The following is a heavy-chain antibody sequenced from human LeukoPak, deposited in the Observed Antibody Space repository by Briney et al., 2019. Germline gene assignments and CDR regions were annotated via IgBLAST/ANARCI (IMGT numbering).Heavy chain of an antibody. Sequence: SETLSLTCTVSGGSISSYYWSWIRQPPGKGLEWIGYIHYSGSTNYNPSLKSRVTISVDTSKNQFSLKLSSVTAADTAVYYCARLKGGLDVWGQGTTVTVSS. CDR2: IHYSGST. CDR3: ARLKGGLDV. J-gene: IGHJ6*02. V-gene: IGHV4-59*08. CDR1: GGSISSYY.